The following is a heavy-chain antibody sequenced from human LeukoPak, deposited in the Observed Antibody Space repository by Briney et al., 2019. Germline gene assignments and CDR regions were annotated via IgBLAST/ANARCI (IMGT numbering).Heavy chain of an antibody. CDR3: ARDRISRGWYDRGWACDY. J-gene: IGHJ4*02. CDR2: IKQDGSEK. V-gene: IGHV3-7*01. Sequence: PGGSLRLSCAASGFTFSSYWMSWVRQAPGKGLEWVANIKQDGSEKYYVDSVKGRFTISRDNAKNSLYLQMNSLRAEDTAVYYCARDRISRGWYDRGWACDYWGQGTLVTVSS. CDR1: GFTFSSYW. D-gene: IGHD6-19*01.